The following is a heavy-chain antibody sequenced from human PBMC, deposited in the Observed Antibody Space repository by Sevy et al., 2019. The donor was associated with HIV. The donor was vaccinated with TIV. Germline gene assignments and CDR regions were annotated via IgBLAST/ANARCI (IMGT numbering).Heavy chain of an antibody. CDR2: FDPEDGET. Sequence: ASVKDSCKVSGYTLTKLSMHWVRQAPGKGLEWMGSFDPEDGETIYAQKFQGRVTMTEDTSTDTAYMELSSLRSEDTAVYYCATTKDYYESSGSPFDYWGQGTLVTVSS. V-gene: IGHV1-24*01. J-gene: IGHJ4*02. CDR1: GYTLTKLS. D-gene: IGHD3-22*01. CDR3: ATTKDYYESSGSPFDY.